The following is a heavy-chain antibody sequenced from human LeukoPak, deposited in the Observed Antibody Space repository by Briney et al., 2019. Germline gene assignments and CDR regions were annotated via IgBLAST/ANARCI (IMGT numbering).Heavy chain of an antibody. CDR1: GFTFSSYG. Sequence: HPGRFLRLSCAASGFTFSSYGMHWVRQAPGKGLEWVAVIWYDGSNKYYADSVKGRFTISRDNSKNTLYLQMNSLRAEDTAVYYCARDNSSSPDYWGQGTLVTVSS. CDR2: IWYDGSNK. D-gene: IGHD6-13*01. J-gene: IGHJ4*02. CDR3: ARDNSSSPDY. V-gene: IGHV3-33*01.